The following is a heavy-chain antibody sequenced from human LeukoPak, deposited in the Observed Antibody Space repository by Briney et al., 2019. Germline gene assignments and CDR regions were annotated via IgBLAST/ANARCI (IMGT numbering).Heavy chain of an antibody. CDR2: INPSGGST. J-gene: IGHJ4*02. CDR3: ARERIIQWVAKTGTLAY. CDR1: GYTFTSYY. D-gene: IGHD6-19*01. Sequence: ASVKDSCKASGYTFTSYYMHWVRQAPGQGLEWMGIINPSGGSTSYAQKFQGRVTMTRDTSTSTVYMELSSLRSEDTAVYYWARERIIQWVAKTGTLAYWGQGTLVTVSS. V-gene: IGHV1-46*01.